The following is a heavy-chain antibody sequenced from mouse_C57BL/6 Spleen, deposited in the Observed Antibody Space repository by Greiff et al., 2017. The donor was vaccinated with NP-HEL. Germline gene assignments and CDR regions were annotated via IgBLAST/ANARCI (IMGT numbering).Heavy chain of an antibody. CDR1: GYTFTEYT. J-gene: IGHJ1*03. Sequence: QVQLQQSGAELVKPGASVKLSCKASGYTFTEYTIHWVKQRSGQGLEWIGWFYPGSGSIKYNEKFKDKATLTADKSSSTVYMELSRLTSEDSAVYFCARHEDTLYYYGSSYRYFDVWGTGTTVTVSS. CDR2: FYPGSGSI. D-gene: IGHD1-1*01. CDR3: ARHEDTLYYYGSSYRYFDV. V-gene: IGHV1-62-2*01.